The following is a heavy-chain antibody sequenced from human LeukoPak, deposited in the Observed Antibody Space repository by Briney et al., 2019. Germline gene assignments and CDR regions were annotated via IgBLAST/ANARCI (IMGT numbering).Heavy chain of an antibody. D-gene: IGHD2-21*02. CDR2: IKPNSGGT. J-gene: IGHJ6*02. CDR3: ARDSGDHGFYYYYGMDV. CDR1: GYTFTRYY. Sequence: ASVKVSCKASGYTFTRYYMHWVRQAPGQGLEWMGWIKPNSGGTNYAQKFQGRVTMTRDTSISTAYMELSRLRSDDTAVYYCARDSGDHGFYYYYGMDVWGQGTTVTVSS. V-gene: IGHV1-2*02.